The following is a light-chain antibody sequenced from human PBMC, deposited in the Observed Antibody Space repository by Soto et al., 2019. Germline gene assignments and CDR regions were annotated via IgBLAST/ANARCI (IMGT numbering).Light chain of an antibody. Sequence: ELVLTQSPGTPSLSPGARATLSCRASQSVSSSYLAWYQQKPGQAPRLLIYGASSRATGIPDRFSGSWSGTDGTINISRLEPEDGEVYDGQQYGSSPQTFGQGTKVDIK. CDR1: QSVSSSY. V-gene: IGKV3-20*01. CDR2: GAS. CDR3: QQYGSSPQT. J-gene: IGKJ1*01.